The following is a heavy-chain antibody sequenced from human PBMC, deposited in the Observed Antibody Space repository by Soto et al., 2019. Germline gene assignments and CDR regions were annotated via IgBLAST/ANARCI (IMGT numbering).Heavy chain of an antibody. Sequence: CKERGERFANIALQWVRQDPGQRLEWMGWINAGNGNTKYSQKFQGRVTITRDTSASTAYMELSSLRSEDTAVYYCARTYSSGWYVMGYWGQGTLVTVSS. CDR1: GERFANIA. CDR3: ARTYSSGWYVMGY. V-gene: IGHV1-3*01. D-gene: IGHD6-19*01. J-gene: IGHJ4*02. CDR2: INAGNGNT.